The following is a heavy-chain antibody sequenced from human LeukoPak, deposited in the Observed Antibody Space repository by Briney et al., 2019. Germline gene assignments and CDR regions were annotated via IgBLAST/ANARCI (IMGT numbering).Heavy chain of an antibody. J-gene: IGHJ4*02. CDR2: IKPDGSLQ. V-gene: IGHV3-7*01. CDR1: GFIFSSFW. Sequence: GRSLRLSCTASGFIFSSFWMAWVRQAPGKGLEWVANIKPDGSLQFYGDSVKGRFTISRDNAKNSLYLQMNNLRAEDTALYYCATSYDSSGCDWGQGTLVTVSS. CDR3: ATSYDSSGCD. D-gene: IGHD3-22*01.